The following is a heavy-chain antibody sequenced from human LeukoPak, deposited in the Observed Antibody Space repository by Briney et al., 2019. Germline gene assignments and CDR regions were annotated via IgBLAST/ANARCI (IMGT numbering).Heavy chain of an antibody. CDR2: IIPIFGTA. D-gene: IGHD6-13*01. J-gene: IGHJ3*02. Sequence: SVKVSCKASGGTFISYAISWVRQAPGQGLEWMGGIIPIFGTANYAQKFQGRVTITADESTSTAYMELSSLRSEDTAVYYCARERIAARGAFDIWGQGTMVTVSS. V-gene: IGHV1-69*13. CDR3: ARERIAARGAFDI. CDR1: GGTFISYA.